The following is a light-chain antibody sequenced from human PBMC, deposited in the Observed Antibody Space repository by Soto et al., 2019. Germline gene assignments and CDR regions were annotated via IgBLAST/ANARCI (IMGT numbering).Light chain of an antibody. Sequence: QSALTHPRSVSGSPGQSVTISCTGTSSDVGGYNYVSWYQQHPGKAPKLMIYDVSKRPSGVPDRFSGSKSGNTASLTISGLQAEDEADYYCCSYAGSSFYVFGTGTKVTVL. J-gene: IGLJ1*01. CDR1: SSDVGGYNY. CDR2: DVS. CDR3: CSYAGSSFYV. V-gene: IGLV2-11*01.